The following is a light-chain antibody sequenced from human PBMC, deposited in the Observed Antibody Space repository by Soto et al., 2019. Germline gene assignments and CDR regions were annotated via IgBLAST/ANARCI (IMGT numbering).Light chain of an antibody. J-gene: IGKJ5*01. CDR3: QQRSNWPPIT. CDR2: TGS. Sequence: DIQMTQSPSSVSASVGDRVTITCRASQAIDSWLAWYQQKPGEAPKLLIFTGSLLHSGVPPRFSGSGSGTDFTLTISSLQPEDFATYYCQQRSNWPPITFGQGTRLEIK. CDR1: QAIDSW. V-gene: IGKV1-12*01.